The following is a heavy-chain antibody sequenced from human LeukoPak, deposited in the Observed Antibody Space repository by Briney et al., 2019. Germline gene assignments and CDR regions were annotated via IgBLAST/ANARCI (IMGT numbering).Heavy chain of an antibody. J-gene: IGHJ4*02. CDR1: GFTISSYW. CDR2: IKQDGSEK. V-gene: IGHV3-7*01. Sequence: PGGSLRLSCAASGFTISSYWMNWVRQAPGKGLEWVANIKQDGSEKKYVDSVKGRFTISRDNTQNSLYLQMNNLRAEDTAVYYCARELLWFGELLDAFDIWGQGTLVTVSS. D-gene: IGHD3-10*01. CDR3: ARELLWFGELLDAFDI.